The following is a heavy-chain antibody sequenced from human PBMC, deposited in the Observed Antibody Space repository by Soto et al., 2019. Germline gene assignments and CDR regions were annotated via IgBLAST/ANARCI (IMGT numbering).Heavy chain of an antibody. CDR3: AKALGELSPESYDY. D-gene: IGHD3-16*02. Sequence: QVQLVESGGGVVQPGRSLRLSCAASGFTFSSYAMHWVRQAPGKGLEWVAVISYDGSDKYYAGSVKGRFTISRDNSKNTLNLQMNSLRADDTAVYYCAKALGELSPESYDYWGQGTLITVSS. CDR2: ISYDGSDK. V-gene: IGHV3-30*18. J-gene: IGHJ4*02. CDR1: GFTFSSYA.